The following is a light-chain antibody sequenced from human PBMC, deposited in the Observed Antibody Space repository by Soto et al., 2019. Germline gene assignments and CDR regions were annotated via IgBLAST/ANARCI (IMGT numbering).Light chain of an antibody. CDR2: AVS. CDR3: QQANGFPVT. V-gene: IGKV1-12*01. CDR1: QGVSSW. J-gene: IGKJ4*01. Sequence: ILLTQSPSSVSASVGDRVTITCRASQGVSSWLAWYQQKPGKAPKLLIYAVSSLQSGVPARFSGSGSGTDFTLTISSLQPDDFATYYCQQANGFPVTFGGGTRVEIK.